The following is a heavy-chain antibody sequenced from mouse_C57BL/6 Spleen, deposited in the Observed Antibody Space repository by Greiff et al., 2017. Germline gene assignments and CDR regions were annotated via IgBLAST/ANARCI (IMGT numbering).Heavy chain of an antibody. D-gene: IGHD1-1*01. V-gene: IGHV1-7*01. J-gene: IGHJ3*01. CDR3: ARSTVVADY. CDR1: GYTFTSYW. CDR2: INPSSGYT. Sequence: QVQLQQSGAELAKPGASVKLSCKASGYTFTSYWMHWVKQRPGQGLEWIGYINPSSGYTKYNQKFKDKATLTEDKSSSTAYMQLSSLTYEDSAVYYGARSTVVADYWGQGTLVTVSA.